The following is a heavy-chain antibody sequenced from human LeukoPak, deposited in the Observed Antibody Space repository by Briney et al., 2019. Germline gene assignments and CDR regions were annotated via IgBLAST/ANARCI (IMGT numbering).Heavy chain of an antibody. D-gene: IGHD2/OR15-2a*01. Sequence: GGSLRLSCAASGFTFNSYAMTWVRQAPGKGLEWVSIISDSGGSPHYADSVKGRFTISRDNSKDTVYLQMNSLRAEDTAVYYCTRELLSLHQGLDSWGQGTLVTVSS. CDR2: ISDSGGSP. V-gene: IGHV3-23*01. CDR3: TRELLSLHQGLDS. J-gene: IGHJ5*01. CDR1: GFTFNSYA.